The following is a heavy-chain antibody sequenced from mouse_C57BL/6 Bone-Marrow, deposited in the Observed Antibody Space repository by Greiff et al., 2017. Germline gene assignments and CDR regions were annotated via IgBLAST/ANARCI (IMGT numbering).Heavy chain of an antibody. CDR2: INPYNGGT. Sequence: EVQLQQSGPVLVKPGASVTMSCKASGYTFTDYYMNWVKQSHGKSLEWIGVINPYNGGTSYNQKFKGKATLTVDKSSSTAYMELNSLTSEDSAVYYCARGDYSLDYWGQGTTLTVSS. D-gene: IGHD2-12*01. CDR1: GYTFTDYY. J-gene: IGHJ2*01. V-gene: IGHV1-19*01. CDR3: ARGDYSLDY.